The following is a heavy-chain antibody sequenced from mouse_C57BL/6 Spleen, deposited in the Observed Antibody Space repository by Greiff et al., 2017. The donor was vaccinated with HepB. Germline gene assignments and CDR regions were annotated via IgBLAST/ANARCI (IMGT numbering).Heavy chain of an antibody. CDR1: GYTFTSYW. CDR3: ARVGDYESGYFDV. V-gene: IGHV1-64*01. J-gene: IGHJ1*03. CDR2: IHPNSGST. D-gene: IGHD2-4*01. Sequence: QVQLQQPGAELVKPGASVKLSCKASGYTFTSYWMHWVKQRPGQGLEWIGMIHPNSGSTNYNEKFKSKATLTVDKSSSTAYMQLSSLTSEDSAVYYCARVGDYESGYFDVWGTGTTVTVSS.